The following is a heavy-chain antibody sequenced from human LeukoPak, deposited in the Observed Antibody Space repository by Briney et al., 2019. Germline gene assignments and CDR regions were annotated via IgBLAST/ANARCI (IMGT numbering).Heavy chain of an antibody. CDR1: GFTFGDYA. CDR3: TRGPIQLWIHNAMDV. D-gene: IGHD5-18*01. V-gene: IGHV3-49*04. Sequence: GGSLRLSCTTSGFTFGDYAMSWVRQAPGKGLEWVGFIRSKAYGGTVEYAASVKGRFTISRDDSKSIAYLQMNSLKIEDTASYYCTRGPIQLWIHNAMDVWGQGTTVTVSS. J-gene: IGHJ6*02. CDR2: IRSKAYGGTV.